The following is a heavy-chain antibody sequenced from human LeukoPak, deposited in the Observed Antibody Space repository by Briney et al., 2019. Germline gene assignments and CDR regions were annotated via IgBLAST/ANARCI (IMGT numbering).Heavy chain of an antibody. D-gene: IGHD3-22*01. CDR3: ARDLDHYYDSSGYIDY. CDR1: GFTFSDYY. CDR2: ISSSGSTI. V-gene: IGHV3-11*01. J-gene: IGHJ4*02. Sequence: GGPLRLSCAASGFTFSDYYMSWIRQAPGKGLEWVSYISSSGSTIYYADSVKGRFTISRDNAKNSLYLQMNSLRAEDTAVYYCARDLDHYYDSSGYIDYWGQGTLVTVSS.